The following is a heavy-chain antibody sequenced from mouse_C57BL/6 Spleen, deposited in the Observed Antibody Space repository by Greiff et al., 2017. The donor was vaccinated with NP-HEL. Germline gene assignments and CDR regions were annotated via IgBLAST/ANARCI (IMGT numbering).Heavy chain of an antibody. Sequence: EVQLQQSGPELVKPGASVKMSCKASGYTFTDYNMHWVKQSHGKSLEWIGYINPNNGGTSYNQKFKGKATLTVNKSSSTAYMELRSLTSEDSAVYYWARSGGGNYEGFAYWGQGTLVTVSA. V-gene: IGHV1-22*01. D-gene: IGHD2-1*01. CDR2: INPNNGGT. J-gene: IGHJ3*01. CDR1: GYTFTDYN. CDR3: ARSGGGNYEGFAY.